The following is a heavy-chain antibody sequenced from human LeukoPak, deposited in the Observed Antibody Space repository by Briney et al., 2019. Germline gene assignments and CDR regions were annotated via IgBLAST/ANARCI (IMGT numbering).Heavy chain of an antibody. J-gene: IGHJ4*02. Sequence: PSETLSLTCTVSGGSISSSYWSWIRQPPGKGLEWIGYIFYSGSTNYNPPLKSRVTISIDTSKNQFSLKLSSVTAADTAVYYCVRGAGEIPNFDYWGQGTLVTVSS. V-gene: IGHV4-59*01. CDR1: GGSISSSY. D-gene: IGHD3-10*01. CDR2: IFYSGST. CDR3: VRGAGEIPNFDY.